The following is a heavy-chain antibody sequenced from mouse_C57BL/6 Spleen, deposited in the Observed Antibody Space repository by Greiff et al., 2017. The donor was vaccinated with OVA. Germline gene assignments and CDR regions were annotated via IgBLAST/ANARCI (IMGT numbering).Heavy chain of an antibody. CDR3: ARGYGSSLYYFDY. CDR2: INPNNGGT. J-gene: IGHJ2*01. V-gene: IGHV1-22*01. Sequence: VHVKQSGPELVKPGASVKMSCKASGYTFTDYNMPWVKQSPGKSLEWIGYINPNNGGTSYNQKFKGKATLTVNKSSSTAYMELRSLTSEDSAVYYCARGYGSSLYYFDYWGQGTTLTVSS. D-gene: IGHD1-1*01. CDR1: GYTFTDYN.